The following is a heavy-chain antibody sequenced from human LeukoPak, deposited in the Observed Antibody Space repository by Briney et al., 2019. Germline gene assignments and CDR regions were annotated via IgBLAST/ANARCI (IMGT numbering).Heavy chain of an antibody. CDR1: GFILSDYY. V-gene: IGHV3-72*01. Sequence: GGPLRLSCAVSGFILSDYYIDWVRQAPGKGLEWVGRSRNKPNSYTTEYAASVKGRLTGSRDESNNLLYLQMNSLKTERTAVYYCARGKNSFDYCGQGILVTVSS. J-gene: IGHJ4*02. CDR3: ARGKNSFDY. D-gene: IGHD3-10*01. CDR2: SRNKPNSYTT.